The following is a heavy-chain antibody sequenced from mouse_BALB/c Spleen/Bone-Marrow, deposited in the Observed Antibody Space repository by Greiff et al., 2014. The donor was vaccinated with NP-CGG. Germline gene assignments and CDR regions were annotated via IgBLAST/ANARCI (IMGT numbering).Heavy chain of an antibody. CDR2: IWGDGSI. Sequence: QGQLQQSGPGLVAPSQNLSITCTVSGVSFTNYGVSWVRPPPGKGLEWLGVIWGDGSINYHSALISRLSISKDNSKSQVFLKLNSLQIDDTATYYCAKWDHYGNFYAMDYWGQGTSVTVSS. V-gene: IGHV2-3*01. D-gene: IGHD2-1*01. J-gene: IGHJ4*01. CDR3: AKWDHYGNFYAMDY. CDR1: GVSFTNYG.